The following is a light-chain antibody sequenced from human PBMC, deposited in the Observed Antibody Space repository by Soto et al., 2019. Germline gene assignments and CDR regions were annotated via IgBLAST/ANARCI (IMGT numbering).Light chain of an antibody. V-gene: IGLV1-44*01. CDR2: SGN. CDR3: AAWDVSLVV. Sequence: QSVLTQPPSASGTPGQRVTISCSGSSSNIGTNTVIWYQQLPGAAPKLLIYSGNQRPSGVPDRFAGSKSGTSASRAISGLQSEDEADYYCAAWDVSLVVLGGGTKVTVL. CDR1: SSNIGTNT. J-gene: IGLJ2*01.